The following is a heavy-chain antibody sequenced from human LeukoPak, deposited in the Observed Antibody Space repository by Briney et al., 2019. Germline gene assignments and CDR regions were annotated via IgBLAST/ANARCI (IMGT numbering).Heavy chain of an antibody. Sequence: GASVKVSCKASGDTFTGYYMHWVRQAPGQGLEWMGRINPNSGGTNYAQKFQGRVTMTRDTSISTAYMELSRLRSDDTAVYYCARGAWGDDYFDYWGQGTLVTVSS. D-gene: IGHD7-27*01. CDR1: GDTFTGYY. V-gene: IGHV1-2*06. J-gene: IGHJ4*02. CDR2: INPNSGGT. CDR3: ARGAWGDDYFDY.